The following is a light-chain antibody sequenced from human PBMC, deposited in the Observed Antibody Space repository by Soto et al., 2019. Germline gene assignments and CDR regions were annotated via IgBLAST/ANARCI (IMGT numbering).Light chain of an antibody. J-gene: IGLJ3*02. CDR2: EVS. Sequence: QSVLTQPASVSESPGQSITISCIGTSSDVGAYDHVSWYQQHPGKAPKVIISEVSNRPSGVSTPFSGSKSGNTASLTISGLQTEDEADYYCSSYTSSTTWVFGGGTKLTVL. CDR3: SSYTSSTTWV. V-gene: IGLV2-14*01. CDR1: SSDVGAYDH.